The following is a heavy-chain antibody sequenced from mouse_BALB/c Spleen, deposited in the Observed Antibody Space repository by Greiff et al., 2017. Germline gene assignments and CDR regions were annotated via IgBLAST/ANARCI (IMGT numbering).Heavy chain of an antibody. J-gene: IGHJ3*01. V-gene: IGHV7-3*02. CDR3: ARASSTMITTGFAY. Sequence: DVHLVESGGGLVQPGGSLRLSCATSGFTFTDYYMSWVRQPPGKALEWLGFIRNKANGYTTEYSASVKGRFTISRDNSQSILYLQMNTLRAEDSATYYCARASSTMITTGFAYWGQGTLVTVSA. D-gene: IGHD2-4*01. CDR2: IRNKANGYTT. CDR1: GFTFTDYY.